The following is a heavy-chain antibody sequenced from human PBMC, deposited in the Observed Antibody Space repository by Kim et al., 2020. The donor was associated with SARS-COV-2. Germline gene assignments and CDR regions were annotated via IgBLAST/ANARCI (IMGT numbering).Heavy chain of an antibody. CDR3: ARDLGGSSDAFDI. Sequence: SETLSLTCTVSGGSVSSGSYYWSWIRQSPGKGLEWIAYIYYSGSTNYNPSLKSRVTISLDTSKNQFSLKLSSVTAADTAVYYCARDLGGSSDAFDIWGQGTMVTVSS. CDR2: IYYSGST. V-gene: IGHV4-61*01. CDR1: GGSVSSGSYY. J-gene: IGHJ3*02.